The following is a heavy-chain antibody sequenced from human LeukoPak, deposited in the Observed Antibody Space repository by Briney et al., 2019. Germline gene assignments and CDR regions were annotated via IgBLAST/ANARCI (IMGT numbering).Heavy chain of an antibody. CDR2: IYYSGST. V-gene: IGHV4-61*01. Sequence: SETLSLICTVSGGSVSSGSYYWSWIRQPPGKGLGWIGYIYYSGSTNYNPSLKSRVTISVDTSKNQFSLKLSSVTAADTAVYYCARQSSGWYRDAFDIWGQGTMVTVSS. CDR3: ARQSSGWYRDAFDI. CDR1: GGSVSSGSYY. J-gene: IGHJ3*02. D-gene: IGHD6-19*01.